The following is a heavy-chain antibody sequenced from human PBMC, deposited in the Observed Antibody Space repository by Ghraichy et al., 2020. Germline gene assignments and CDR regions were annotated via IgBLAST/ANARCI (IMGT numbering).Heavy chain of an antibody. Sequence: ASVKVSCKASGYTFTSYAMHWVRQAPGQRLEWMGWINAGNGNTKYSQKFQGRVTITRDTSASTAYMELSSLRSEDTAVYYCARDYYDSSGYYQGRAYGWFDPWGQGTLVTVSS. D-gene: IGHD3-22*01. V-gene: IGHV1-3*01. CDR3: ARDYYDSSGYYQGRAYGWFDP. J-gene: IGHJ5*02. CDR1: GYTFTSYA. CDR2: INAGNGNT.